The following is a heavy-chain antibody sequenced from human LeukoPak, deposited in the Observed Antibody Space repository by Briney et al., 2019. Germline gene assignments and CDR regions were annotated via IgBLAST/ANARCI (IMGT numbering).Heavy chain of an antibody. D-gene: IGHD4-11*01. V-gene: IGHV3-21*01. Sequence: GGSLRLSGAASGFIFSSYSMNWVRQAPGKGLEWVSSISSSSSYIYYADSVKGRFTISRDNAKNSLYLQMNSLRAEDTAVYYCARDPYSGLFDYWGQGTLVTVSS. J-gene: IGHJ4*02. CDR1: GFIFSSYS. CDR3: ARDPYSGLFDY. CDR2: ISSSSSYI.